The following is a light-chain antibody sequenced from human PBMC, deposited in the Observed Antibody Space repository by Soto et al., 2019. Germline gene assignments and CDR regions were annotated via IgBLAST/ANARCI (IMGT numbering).Light chain of an antibody. CDR2: DVK. Sequence: QSVLPQPASVSGSPGQSITISCTGASSDVGSYDYVSWYQQHPGKAPKLVIFDVKNRPSGVSNRFSGSKSGNTASLTISGLQAEDEADYYCSSYANTNTEVFGTGTKVTVL. CDR1: SSDVGSYDY. V-gene: IGLV2-14*03. CDR3: SSYANTNTEV. J-gene: IGLJ1*01.